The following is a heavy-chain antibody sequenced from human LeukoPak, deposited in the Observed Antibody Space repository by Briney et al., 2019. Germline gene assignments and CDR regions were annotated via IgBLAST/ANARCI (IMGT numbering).Heavy chain of an antibody. CDR1: GFTFNNYW. D-gene: IGHD3-22*01. J-gene: IGHJ4*02. Sequence: GGSLRLSCAASGFTFNNYWIHWVRQVPGKGLVWVSSISSSSYIYYADSVKGRFTISRDNAKNSLYLQMNSLRAEDTAVYYCARGGYYYDGSGYYADYFDYWGQGTLVTVSS. CDR2: ISSSSYI. CDR3: ARGGYYYDGSGYYADYFDY. V-gene: IGHV3-69-1*01.